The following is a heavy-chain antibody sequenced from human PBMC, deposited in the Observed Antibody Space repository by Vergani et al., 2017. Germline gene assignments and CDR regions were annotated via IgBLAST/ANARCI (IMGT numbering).Heavy chain of an antibody. D-gene: IGHD5-12*01. CDR1: GYTFTGYY. V-gene: IGHV1-2*02. Sequence: QVQLVQSGAEVQKPWASVKVSCKASGYTFTGYYMHWVRQAPGQGLEWMGWINPNSGGTNYAQKFQGRVTMTRDTAISTAYMELSRLRSDDTAVYYCARVSGYSGYDYYYYYGMDVWGQGTTVTVSS. J-gene: IGHJ6*02. CDR3: ARVSGYSGYDYYYYYGMDV. CDR2: INPNSGGT.